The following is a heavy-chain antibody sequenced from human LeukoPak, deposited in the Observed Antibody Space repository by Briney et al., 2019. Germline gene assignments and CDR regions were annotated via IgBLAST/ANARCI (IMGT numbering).Heavy chain of an antibody. Sequence: SGPTLVNPTQTLTLTCTFSGFSLNSRPVGVGWIRQPPGEALEWLALIYWDDDKRYSPSLKSRLTLTKDTSKNQVVLTMTDMDPVDTATYYCAHRRDYNGRWNEGCFDYWGQGTLVSVSS. J-gene: IGHJ4*02. CDR2: IYWDDDK. V-gene: IGHV2-5*02. CDR1: GFSLNSRPVG. CDR3: AHRRDYNGRWNEGCFDY. D-gene: IGHD1-1*01.